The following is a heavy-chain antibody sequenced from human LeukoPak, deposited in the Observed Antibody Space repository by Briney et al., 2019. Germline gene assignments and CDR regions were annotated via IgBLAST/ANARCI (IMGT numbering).Heavy chain of an antibody. CDR1: GFTFSSYE. CDR3: ARSVSLEWLLFHDAFDI. D-gene: IGHD3-3*01. CDR2: ISSSSSYI. J-gene: IGHJ3*02. V-gene: IGHV3-21*01. Sequence: PGGSLRLSCAASGFTFSSYEMNWVRQAPGKGLEWVSSISSSSSYIYYADSVKGRFTISRDNAKNSLYLQMNSLRAEDTAVYYCARSVSLEWLLFHDAFDIWGQGTMVTVSS.